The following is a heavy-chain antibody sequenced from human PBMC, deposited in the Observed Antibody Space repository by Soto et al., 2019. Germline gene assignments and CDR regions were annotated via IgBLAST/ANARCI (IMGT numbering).Heavy chain of an antibody. CDR2: IFYDGYT. V-gene: IGHV4-39*01. CDR1: GDSISGSPYF. D-gene: IGHD6-13*01. J-gene: IGHJ4*02. CDR3: ARLQAAVPHY. Sequence: QVQLQESGPGLVMPSETLSLTCTVSGDSISGSPYFWGWIRQPPGKRLEWIGSIFYDGYTLYTPSLKSRVTISVDTSKNQFSLKLTSVAAADTAIYFCARLQAAVPHYWGQGILVIVSS.